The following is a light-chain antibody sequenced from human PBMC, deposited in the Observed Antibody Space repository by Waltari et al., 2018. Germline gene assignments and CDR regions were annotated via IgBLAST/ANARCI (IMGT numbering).Light chain of an antibody. CDR2: DVT. J-gene: IGLJ2*01. Sequence: QSALTQPRPVSGSPGQSVTISCTGSSSVVGPYNSVSWYQQHPDTAPKLLIYDVTKRPSGVPDRFSGSKSGNTASLTISGLQAEDEADYYCCSYAGRYTFDVVFGGGTKLTVL. V-gene: IGLV2-11*01. CDR3: CSYAGRYTFDVV. CDR1: SSVVGPYNS.